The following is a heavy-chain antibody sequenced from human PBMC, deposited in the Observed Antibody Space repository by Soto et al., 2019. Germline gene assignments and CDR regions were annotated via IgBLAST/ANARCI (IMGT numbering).Heavy chain of an antibody. V-gene: IGHV3-23*01. J-gene: IGHJ4*02. CDR3: AKFGDSSGYYDY. CDR1: GFTFSSYA. D-gene: IGHD3-22*01. CDR2: ISGSGGST. Sequence: PGGSLRLSCAASGFTFSSYAMSWVRQAPGKGLEWVSAISGSGGSTCYADSVKGRFTISRDNSKNTLYLQMNSLRAEDTAVYYCAKFGDSSGYYDYWGQGTLVTVSS.